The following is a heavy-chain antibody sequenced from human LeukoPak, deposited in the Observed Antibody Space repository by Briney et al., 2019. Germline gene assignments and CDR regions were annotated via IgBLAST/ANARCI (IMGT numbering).Heavy chain of an antibody. D-gene: IGHD3-22*01. Sequence: GGSLRLSCAASGFTFSTYNMNWVRQAPGKGLEWVSSITSSSSYIYYADSVKGRFTISRDNAKNSLYLQMNNLRAEDTAVYYCARENYYYDISGLVDYWGQGTLVTVSS. V-gene: IGHV3-21*01. J-gene: IGHJ4*02. CDR1: GFTFSTYN. CDR3: ARENYYYDISGLVDY. CDR2: ITSSSSYI.